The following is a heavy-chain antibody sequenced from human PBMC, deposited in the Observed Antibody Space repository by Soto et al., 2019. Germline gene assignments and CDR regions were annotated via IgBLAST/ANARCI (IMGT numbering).Heavy chain of an antibody. V-gene: IGHV3-23*01. Sequence: PGGSLRLSCAASGFTFSSYAMSWVRQTPGKGLEWVSGISGSGGSTFYADSVKGRFTISRDNSKNTLYLQMNSLRAEDTAVYYCAKFSSGWYDWFDPWGQGTLVTVSS. J-gene: IGHJ5*02. CDR1: GFTFSSYA. CDR2: ISGSGGST. D-gene: IGHD6-19*01. CDR3: AKFSSGWYDWFDP.